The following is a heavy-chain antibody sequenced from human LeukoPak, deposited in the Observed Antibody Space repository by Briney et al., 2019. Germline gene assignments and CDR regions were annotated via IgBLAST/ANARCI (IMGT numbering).Heavy chain of an antibody. J-gene: IGHJ4*02. V-gene: IGHV1-69*05. CDR1: GGTFSSYT. CDR3: ARESGRYYYDSSGYNRYFDY. CDR2: IIPIFGTA. D-gene: IGHD3-22*01. Sequence: SVEVSCKASGGTFSSYTISWVRQAPGQGLKWMGGIIPIFGTANYAQKFQGRVTITTDESTSTAYMELSSLRSEDTAVYYCARESGRYYYDSSGYNRYFDYWGQGTLVTVSS.